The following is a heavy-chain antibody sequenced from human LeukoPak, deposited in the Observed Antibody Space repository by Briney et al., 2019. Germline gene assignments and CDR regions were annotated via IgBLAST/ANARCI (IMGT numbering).Heavy chain of an antibody. Sequence: PSETLSLTCAVSGGSIRSSNWWSWVRQPPGKGLEWIGEIYHSGRTNYNPSLKSRLTISVDKSKNQFSLKLSSVTAADTAVYYCARLRLFLDYFDYWGQGTLVPVSS. J-gene: IGHJ4*02. CDR2: IYHSGRT. CDR3: ARLRLFLDYFDY. CDR1: GGSIRSSNW. V-gene: IGHV4-4*02. D-gene: IGHD3-22*01.